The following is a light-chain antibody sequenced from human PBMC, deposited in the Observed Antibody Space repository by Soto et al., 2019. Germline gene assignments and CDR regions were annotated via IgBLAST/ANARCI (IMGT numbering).Light chain of an antibody. CDR3: SSYTSSSSFY. CDR1: SSDVGGYNY. V-gene: IGLV2-14*03. J-gene: IGLJ1*01. CDR2: AVS. Sequence: QSVLTQPASVSGSPGQSITISCTGSSSDVGGYNYVSWYQQHPGRAPKLMIYAVSSRPSGISNRFTGSKSGNTASLTISGLQAEDEADYYCSSYTSSSSFYFGTGTKVTVL.